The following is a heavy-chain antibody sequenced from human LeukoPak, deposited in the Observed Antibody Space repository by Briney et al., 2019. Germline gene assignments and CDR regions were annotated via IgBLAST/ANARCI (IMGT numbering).Heavy chain of an antibody. CDR3: ARVVAGTVIFDY. V-gene: IGHV4-34*01. CDR2: INHSGST. CDR1: GGSFGGYY. D-gene: IGHD6-19*01. Sequence: SETLSLTCAVYGGSFGGYYWSWIRQPPGKGLEWIGEINHSGSTNYNPSLTSRVTISVDTSKNQFSLKLSSVTAADTAVYYCARVVAGTVIFDYWGQGTLVTVSS. J-gene: IGHJ4*02.